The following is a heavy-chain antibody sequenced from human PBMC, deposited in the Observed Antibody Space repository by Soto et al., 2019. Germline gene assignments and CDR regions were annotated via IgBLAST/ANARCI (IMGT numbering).Heavy chain of an antibody. CDR2: INPNSGGT. J-gene: IGHJ6*02. CDR1: GYTFTGSY. D-gene: IGHD3-3*01. V-gene: IGHV1-2*04. CDR3: ARAPSRITILGVVPPPYGMDV. Sequence: VKVSCKASGYTFTGSYMHWVRQAPGQGLEWMGWINPNSGGTNYAQKFQGWVTMTRDTSISTAYMELSRLRSDDTAVYYCARAPSRITILGVVPPPYGMDVWGQGTTVTV.